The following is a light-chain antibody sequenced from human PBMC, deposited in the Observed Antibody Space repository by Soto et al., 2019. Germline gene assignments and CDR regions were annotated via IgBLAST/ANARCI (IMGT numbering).Light chain of an antibody. Sequence: QSALTQPASGSGSPGQSIALSCTGTSSDVGSYNLVSWYQQYPGKAPKLLISEGGKRPSGISNRFSGSKSGNTASLTISGLQAEDEADYYCCSFAHSNTYVSATGNKVTVL. CDR2: EGG. J-gene: IGLJ1*01. CDR3: CSFAHSNTYV. CDR1: SSDVGSYNL. V-gene: IGLV2-23*01.